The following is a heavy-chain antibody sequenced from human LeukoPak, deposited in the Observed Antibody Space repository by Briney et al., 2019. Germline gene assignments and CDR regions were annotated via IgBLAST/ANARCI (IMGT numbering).Heavy chain of an antibody. D-gene: IGHD2-21*02. V-gene: IGHV1-24*01. CDR2: FDPEDGET. J-gene: IGHJ4*02. CDR1: GYTLTELS. CDR3: ARVGTGDFYGSIDY. Sequence: SSVNVSCKVSGYTLTELSMHWVRQAPRQGIEGMGGFDPEDGETIYAQKFQGRVTMTEDTSTDTAYMQLRSLSSDDTAVYYCARVGTGDFYGSIDYWGQGTLVTVSS.